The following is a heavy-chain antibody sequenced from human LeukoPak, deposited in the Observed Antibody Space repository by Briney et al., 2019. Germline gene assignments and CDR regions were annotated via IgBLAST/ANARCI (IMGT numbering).Heavy chain of an antibody. Sequence: PGRSLRLSCAASGFIFDDYAMHWVRQAPGNGLEWVSGINWNSGNIGYADSVKGRFTISRDNGKNSLYLQMDSLRAEDTALYYCAKPPDYDSSGYIFDYWGQGTLVTVSS. CDR3: AKPPDYDSSGYIFDY. D-gene: IGHD3-22*01. CDR2: INWNSGNI. CDR1: GFIFDDYA. J-gene: IGHJ4*02. V-gene: IGHV3-9*01.